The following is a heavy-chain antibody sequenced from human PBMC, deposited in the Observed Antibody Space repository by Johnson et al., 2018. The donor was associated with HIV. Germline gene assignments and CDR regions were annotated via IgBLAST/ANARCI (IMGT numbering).Heavy chain of an antibody. Sequence: QVQLVESGGGVVQPGGSLRLSCAASAFTFSSYAIHWVRQAPGKGLEWVAFIHYDGNNKYYADSVKGRFTISRDNSKNTLYLQINSLRAEDTAVYYCAKDLSSGWYHAFDIWGQGTMVTVSS. D-gene: IGHD6-19*01. V-gene: IGHV3-30*02. CDR3: AKDLSSGWYHAFDI. J-gene: IGHJ3*02. CDR2: IHYDGNNK. CDR1: AFTFSSYA.